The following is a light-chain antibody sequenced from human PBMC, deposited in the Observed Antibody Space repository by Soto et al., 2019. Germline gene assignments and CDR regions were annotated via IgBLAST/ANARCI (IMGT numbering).Light chain of an antibody. CDR3: QQYDNWPLT. V-gene: IGKV3D-15*01. CDR2: DAS. CDR1: QSVSRN. J-gene: IGKJ5*01. Sequence: EIVMTQSPATLSVPPRERATLSCMASQSVSRNVAWYQQKPGQAPRRLIYDASTRATGTPARFSGSGSGTKFTLSISSLQSEDFAVYYCQQYDNWPLTFGQGTRLEIK.